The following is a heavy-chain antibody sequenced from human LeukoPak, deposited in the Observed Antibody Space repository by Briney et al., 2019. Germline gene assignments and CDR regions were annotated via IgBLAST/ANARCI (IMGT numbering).Heavy chain of an antibody. CDR3: ARDRKSPYDSSGYYYRPFDY. D-gene: IGHD3-22*01. Sequence: ASVKVSCKASGYTFTSYDISWVRQATGQGLEWMGWMNPNSGNTGYAQKFQGRVTMTRNTSISTAYMELSSLRSEDTAVYYCARDRKSPYDSSGYYYRPFDYWGQGTLVTVSS. J-gene: IGHJ4*02. CDR2: MNPNSGNT. CDR1: GYTFTSYD. V-gene: IGHV1-8*01.